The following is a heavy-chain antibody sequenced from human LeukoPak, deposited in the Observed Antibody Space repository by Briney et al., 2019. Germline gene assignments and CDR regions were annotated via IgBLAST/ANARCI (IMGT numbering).Heavy chain of an antibody. CDR3: AKGPAPYCSGGSCYSPHWYFDL. CDR2: ISGSGNTT. CDR1: QFTFSNYA. D-gene: IGHD2-15*01. V-gene: IGHV3-23*01. Sequence: GGSLRLSCAASQFTFSNYAMSWVRQAPGKGLEWVSAISGSGNTTYFGDSVTGRSTISRDNPKNTVYLQMNSLSAEDTAVYYCAKGPAPYCSGGSCYSPHWYFDLWGRGTLVTVSS. J-gene: IGHJ2*01.